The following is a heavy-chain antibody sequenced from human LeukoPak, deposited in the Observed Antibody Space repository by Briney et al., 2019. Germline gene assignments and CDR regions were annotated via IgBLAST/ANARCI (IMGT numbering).Heavy chain of an antibody. V-gene: IGHV1-3*01. D-gene: IGHD5-24*01. J-gene: IGHJ4*02. CDR1: GYTFTSYY. Sequence: ASVKVSCKASGYTFTSYYMHWVRQAPGQRFGWMGWINAGNGHTKYSRNFQGRVTITRDSSANIVYMELSSLTSEDTAVYYCARGIWSATRVDYYLDNWGQGTLVTVSS. CDR3: ARGIWSATRVDYYLDN. CDR2: INAGNGHT.